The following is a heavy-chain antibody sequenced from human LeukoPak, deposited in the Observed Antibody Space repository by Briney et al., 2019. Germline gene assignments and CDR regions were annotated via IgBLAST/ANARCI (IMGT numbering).Heavy chain of an antibody. D-gene: IGHD6-19*01. CDR1: GYTFTSYD. V-gene: IGHV1-8*01. J-gene: IGHJ6*02. Sequence: ASVKVSCKASGYTFTSYDINWARQATGQGLEWMGWMNPNSGNTGYAQKFQGRVTMTRNTSISTAYMELSSLRSEDTAVYYCARESAVAGIYYYCGMDVWGQGTTVTVSS. CDR2: MNPNSGNT. CDR3: ARESAVAGIYYYCGMDV.